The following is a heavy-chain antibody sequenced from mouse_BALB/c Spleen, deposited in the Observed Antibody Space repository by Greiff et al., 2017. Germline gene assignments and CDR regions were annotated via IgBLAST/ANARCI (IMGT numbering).Heavy chain of an antibody. CDR3: ANYGSLAWFAY. CDR1: GFSFTRYG. V-gene: IGHV2-2*02. CDR2: IWSGGST. D-gene: IGHD2-2*01. Sequence: VQLQQSGPGLVQPSQSLSITCPVSGFSFTRYGVHWVRQSPGKGLEWLGVIWSGGSTDYNAAFISRLSISKDNSKSQVFFKMNSLQANDTAIYYCANYGSLAWFAYWGQGTLGTVSA. J-gene: IGHJ3*01.